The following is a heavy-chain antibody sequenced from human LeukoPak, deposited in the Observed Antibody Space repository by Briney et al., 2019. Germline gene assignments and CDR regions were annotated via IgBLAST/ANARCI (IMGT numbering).Heavy chain of an antibody. CDR1: GFTFSSYA. Sequence: QTGGSLRLSCAASGFTFSSYAMSWVRQAPGKGLEWVSGISGSGGSTYYADSVKGRFTISRDNSKNTLHVQMNSLRAEDTAVYYCAKIPEFYYESSGYYTQYYFDYWGRGTLVTVSS. CDR3: AKIPEFYYESSGYYTQYYFDY. J-gene: IGHJ4*02. CDR2: ISGSGGST. V-gene: IGHV3-23*01. D-gene: IGHD3-22*01.